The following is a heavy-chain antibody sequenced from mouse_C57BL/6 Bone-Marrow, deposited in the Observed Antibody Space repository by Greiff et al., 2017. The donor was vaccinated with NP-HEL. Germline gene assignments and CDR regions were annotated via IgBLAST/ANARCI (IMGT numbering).Heavy chain of an antibody. CDR1: GYTFTDYY. Sequence: VQLKQSGPVLVKPGASVKMSCKASGYTFTDYYMNWVKQSHGKSLEWIGVIIPYNGGTSYNQKFKGKATLTVDKSSSTAYMELNSLTSEDSAVYYCARSPLSYFDYWGQGTTLTVSS. D-gene: IGHD1-1*02. V-gene: IGHV1-19*01. CDR3: ARSPLSYFDY. J-gene: IGHJ2*01. CDR2: IIPYNGGT.